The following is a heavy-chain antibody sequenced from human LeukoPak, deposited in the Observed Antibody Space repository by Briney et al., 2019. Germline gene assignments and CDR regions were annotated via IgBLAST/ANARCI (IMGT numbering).Heavy chain of an antibody. CDR1: GGSISGYY. V-gene: IGHV4-59*12. CDR3: TRDMVDYYGSGKFLPGDY. J-gene: IGHJ4*02. CDR2: IYYNGST. Sequence: KPSETLSLTCTVSGGSISGYYWSWIRQPPGKGLEWIGYIYYNGSTNYNPSLKSRVSISLDTSRNQFSLKLNSVTAADTAVYYCTRDMVDYYGSGKFLPGDYWGQETLVTVSS. D-gene: IGHD3-10*01.